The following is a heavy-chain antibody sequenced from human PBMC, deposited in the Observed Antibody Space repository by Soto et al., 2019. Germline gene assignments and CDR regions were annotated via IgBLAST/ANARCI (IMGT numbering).Heavy chain of an antibody. J-gene: IGHJ6*02. D-gene: IGHD6-19*01. CDR2: IYHSGST. V-gene: IGHV4-30-2*01. CDR3: ARGIEGWYQGRYYYGMDV. CDR1: GGSISSGGYS. Sequence: SETLSLTCAVSGGSISSGGYSWSWIRQPPGKGLEWIGYIYHSGSTYYNPSLKSRVTISVDTSKNQFSLKLSSVTAADTAVYYCARGIEGWYQGRYYYGMDVWGQGTTVTVSS.